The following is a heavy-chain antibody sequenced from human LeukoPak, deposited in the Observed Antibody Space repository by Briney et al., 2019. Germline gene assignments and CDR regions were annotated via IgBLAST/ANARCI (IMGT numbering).Heavy chain of an antibody. CDR3: ARGVVRPYYFDY. CDR2: IYTSGST. Sequence: SETLSLTCTVSGGSISSGSYYWSWIRQPAGKGLEWIGRIYTSGSTNYNPSLKSRVTISVDTSKNQFSLKLSSVTAADTAVYYCARGVVRPYYFDYWGQGTLVTVSS. V-gene: IGHV4-61*02. J-gene: IGHJ4*02. D-gene: IGHD3-3*01. CDR1: GGSISSGSYY.